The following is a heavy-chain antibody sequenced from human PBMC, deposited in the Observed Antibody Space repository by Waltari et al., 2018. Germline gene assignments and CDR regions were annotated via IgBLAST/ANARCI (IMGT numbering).Heavy chain of an antibody. CDR2: ISSSSSTI. Sequence: EVQLVESGGGLVQPGGSLRLSCAASGFTFSSYSMNWVRQAPGKGLEWVSYISSSSSTIYYADSVKGRFTISRDNAKNSLYLQMNSLRAEDTAVYYCAGPALYFFDYWGQGTLVTVSS. V-gene: IGHV3-48*01. CDR1: GFTFSSYS. D-gene: IGHD3-9*01. CDR3: AGPALYFFDY. J-gene: IGHJ4*02.